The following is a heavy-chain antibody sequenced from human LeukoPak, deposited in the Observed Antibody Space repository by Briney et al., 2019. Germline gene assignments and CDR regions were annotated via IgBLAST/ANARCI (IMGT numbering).Heavy chain of an antibody. CDR3: ARRIAAAGTSYYYYGMDV. CDR2: INHSGST. V-gene: IGHV4-34*01. Sequence: SETLSLTCAVYGGSFSGYYWSWIRQPPGKGLEWIGEINHSGSTNYNPSLKSRVTISVDTSKNQFSLKLSSVTAADTAVYYCARRIAAAGTSYYYYGMDVWGQGTTITVSS. CDR1: GGSFSGYY. J-gene: IGHJ6*02. D-gene: IGHD6-13*01.